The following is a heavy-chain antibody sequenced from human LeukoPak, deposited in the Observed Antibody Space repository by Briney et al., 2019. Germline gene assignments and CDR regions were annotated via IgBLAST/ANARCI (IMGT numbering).Heavy chain of an antibody. V-gene: IGHV3-30*02. CDR1: GFTFGSYG. D-gene: IGHD4-17*01. J-gene: IGHJ4*02. CDR2: IRYDGSNK. CDR3: AKETRGDYGQSLDY. Sequence: PGGSLRLSCAASGFTFGSYGMHWVRQAPGKGLEWVAFIRYDGSNKYYADSVKGRFTISRDNSKNTLYLQMNSLRAEDTAVYYCAKETRGDYGQSLDYWGQGTLVTVSS.